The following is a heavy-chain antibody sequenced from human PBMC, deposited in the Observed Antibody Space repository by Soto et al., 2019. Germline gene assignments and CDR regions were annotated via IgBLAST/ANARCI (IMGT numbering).Heavy chain of an antibody. D-gene: IGHD2-15*01. CDR1: GGSISSGGYY. Sequence: SETLSLTCTVSGGSISSGGYYWSWIRQHPGKGLEWIGYIYYSGSTYYNPSLKSRVTISVDTSKNQFSLKLSSVTAADTAVYYCARDSNYCSGGSCPATSFDPWGQGTLVTVSS. J-gene: IGHJ5*02. CDR3: ARDSNYCSGGSCPATSFDP. V-gene: IGHV4-31*03. CDR2: IYYSGST.